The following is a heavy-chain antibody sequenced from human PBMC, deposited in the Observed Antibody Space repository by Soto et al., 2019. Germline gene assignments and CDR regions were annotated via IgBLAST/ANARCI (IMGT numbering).Heavy chain of an antibody. V-gene: IGHV1-46*01. CDR1: GSTFARYY. J-gene: IGHJ6*02. CDR3: ARGALRYFDRPFYYGMDV. D-gene: IGHD3-9*01. Sequence: VSCKASGSTFARYYMHWVRQAPGQGLEWMGIINPSGGSTSYAQKFQGRVTMTRDTSTSTVYMELSSLRSEDTAVYYCARGALRYFDRPFYYGMDVWGQGTTVTVSS. CDR2: INPSGGST.